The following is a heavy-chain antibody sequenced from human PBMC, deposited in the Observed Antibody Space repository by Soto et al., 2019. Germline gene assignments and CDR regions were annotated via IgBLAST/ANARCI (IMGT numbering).Heavy chain of an antibody. V-gene: IGHV3-30-3*01. J-gene: IGHJ4*02. CDR3: ARDKSQYSRGWHNRHFAY. D-gene: IGHD6-19*01. Sequence: QVQLVESGGGVVQPGRSLRLSCAASGFTFSSYAMHWVRQAPGKGLEWVAVMSYDGSNKYYADSVKGRFTISRDNSKNTRYLKMNSLRAEDRAVNYCARDKSQYSRGWHNRHFAYWGQGTLVTVSS. CDR1: GFTFSSYA. CDR2: MSYDGSNK.